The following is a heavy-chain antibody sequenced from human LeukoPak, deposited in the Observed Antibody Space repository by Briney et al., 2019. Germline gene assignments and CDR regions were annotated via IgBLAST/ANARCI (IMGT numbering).Heavy chain of an antibody. J-gene: IGHJ2*01. CDR3: AKAIAVAGVWYFDL. CDR1: GFTFSIYS. D-gene: IGHD6-19*01. Sequence: PGGSLRLSCAASGFTFSIYSMNWVRQAPGKGLEWVSYISHNSSTMYYADSLKGRFTISRDNAKNSLYLQMNSLRAEDTAVYYCAKAIAVAGVWYFDLWGRGTLVTVSS. CDR2: ISHNSSTM. V-gene: IGHV3-48*04.